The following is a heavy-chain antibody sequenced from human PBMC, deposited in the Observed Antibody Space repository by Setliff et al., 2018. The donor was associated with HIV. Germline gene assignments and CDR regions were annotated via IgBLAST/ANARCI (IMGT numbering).Heavy chain of an antibody. Sequence: SETLSLTCAIYGGSFSAYHWSWIRQTPGKGLEWLGEINHSGSTAYNLALESRVSMSIDTSKNQFSLKLTSVTAADTAIYYCARGRDYTGSWFRPFYLDFWGHGNLVTVSS. CDR1: GGSFSAYH. V-gene: IGHV4-34*01. CDR3: ARGRDYTGSWFRPFYLDF. CDR2: INHSGST. J-gene: IGHJ4*01. D-gene: IGHD3-3*01.